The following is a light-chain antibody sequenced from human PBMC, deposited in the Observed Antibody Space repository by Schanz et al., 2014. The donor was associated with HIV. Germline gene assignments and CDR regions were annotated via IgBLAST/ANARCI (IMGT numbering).Light chain of an antibody. CDR1: SSNIGNNA. J-gene: IGLJ1*01. V-gene: IGLV1-36*01. CDR3: AAWDEGLNGLV. Sequence: QSVLTQPPSVSEAPRQRVTISCSGSSSNIGNNAVNWYQQLPGKAPKLLIYATYNRPSGVPDRFSGSGSGTSASLAISGLQSEDESDYYCAAWDEGLNGLVFGTGTKLTVL. CDR2: ATY.